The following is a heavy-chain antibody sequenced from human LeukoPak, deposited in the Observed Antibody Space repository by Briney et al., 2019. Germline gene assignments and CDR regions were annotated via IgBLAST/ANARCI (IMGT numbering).Heavy chain of an antibody. J-gene: IGHJ4*02. Sequence: PGGSLRLSYAASGFTFSSYAMSWVRQAPGKGLEWVSAISGSGGSTYYADSVKGRFTIPRDNSKNTLYLQMNSLRAEDTAVYYCAKRGYSGYDTPYYFDYWGQGTLVTVSS. CDR3: AKRGYSGYDTPYYFDY. CDR1: GFTFSSYA. CDR2: ISGSGGST. D-gene: IGHD5-12*01. V-gene: IGHV3-23*01.